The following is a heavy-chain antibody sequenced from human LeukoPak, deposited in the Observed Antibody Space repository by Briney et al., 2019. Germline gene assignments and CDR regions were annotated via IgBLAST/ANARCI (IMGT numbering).Heavy chain of an antibody. V-gene: IGHV4-38-2*01. Sequence: SETLSLTCAVSGYSIRSGFYWGWIRQPPGKGLEWIGNIYHSGITYYTPSLKSRVTISVDTSKNQSYLTLSSVTAADTAVYYCARRPYCSGGSCYESYYFDYWGQGTLVTVSS. CDR1: GYSIRSGFY. D-gene: IGHD2-15*01. CDR3: ARRPYCSGGSCYESYYFDY. J-gene: IGHJ4*02. CDR2: IYHSGIT.